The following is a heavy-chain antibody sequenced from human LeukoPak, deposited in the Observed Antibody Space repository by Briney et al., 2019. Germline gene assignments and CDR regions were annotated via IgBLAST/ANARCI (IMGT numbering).Heavy chain of an antibody. J-gene: IGHJ4*02. CDR2: ISWNSGSI. CDR3: ARGSDTTVRGVPIDY. V-gene: IGHV3-9*01. D-gene: IGHD3-10*01. Sequence: PGRSLRLSCAASGFTFDDYAMHWVRQAPGKGLEWVSGISWNSGSIGYADSVKGRFTISRDNAKNSLYLQMNSLRAEDTALYYCARGSDTTVRGVPIDYWGQGTLVTVSS. CDR1: GFTFDDYA.